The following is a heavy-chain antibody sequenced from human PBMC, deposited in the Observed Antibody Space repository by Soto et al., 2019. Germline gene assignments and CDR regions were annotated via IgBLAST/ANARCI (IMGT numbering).Heavy chain of an antibody. Sequence: GGSLRLSCAASGFTFSDYYMSWIRQAPGKGLEWVSYISSSGSTIYYADSVKGRFTISRDNAKNPLYLQMNSLRAEDTAVYYCARDDSSSMGFLPVFDYWGQGTLVTVSS. J-gene: IGHJ4*02. CDR2: ISSSGSTI. CDR3: ARDDSSSMGFLPVFDY. V-gene: IGHV3-11*01. D-gene: IGHD6-6*01. CDR1: GFTFSDYY.